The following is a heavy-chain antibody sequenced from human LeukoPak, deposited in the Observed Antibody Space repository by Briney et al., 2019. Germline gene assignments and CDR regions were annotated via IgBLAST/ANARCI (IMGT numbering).Heavy chain of an antibody. CDR1: GYTFTSYY. CDR3: ARDGPPPYDSSVQYYFHY. D-gene: IGHD3-22*01. J-gene: IGHJ4*02. V-gene: IGHV1-46*01. CDR2: INPSGGST. Sequence: ASVKVSCKASGYTFTSYYMHWVRQAPGQGLEWMGIINPSGGSTSYAQKFQGRVTMTRDTSTSTVYMELSSLRSEDTAVYYCARDGPPPYDSSVQYYFHYWGQGTLVTVSS.